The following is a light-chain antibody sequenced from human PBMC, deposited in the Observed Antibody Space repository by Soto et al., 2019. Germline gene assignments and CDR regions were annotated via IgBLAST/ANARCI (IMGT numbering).Light chain of an antibody. CDR1: QSVSSN. Sequence: EIVMTQSPDTLSVSPGERATLSCRASQSVSSNLDWYQQKPGQAPRLLISGASTRATCIPVRFSVSGSGTEFTLTISSLQSEDFGVYYCQQYINWPETFGQWTKLEIK. CDR2: GAS. CDR3: QQYINWPET. J-gene: IGKJ2*01. V-gene: IGKV3-15*01.